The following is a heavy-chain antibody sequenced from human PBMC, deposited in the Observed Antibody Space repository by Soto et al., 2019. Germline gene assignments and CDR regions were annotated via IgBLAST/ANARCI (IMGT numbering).Heavy chain of an antibody. D-gene: IGHD3-3*01. CDR2: ISAYNGNT. Sequence: ASVKVSCKASGYTFTSYGISWVREDPGQGLEWMGWISAYNGNTNYAQKLQGRVTMTTDTSTSTAYMELRSLRSDDTAVYYCARDFSDFCSRYHYYYGMDVWGQGTTVTVSS. J-gene: IGHJ6*02. CDR1: GYTFTSYG. V-gene: IGHV1-18*04. CDR3: ARDFSDFCSRYHYYYGMDV.